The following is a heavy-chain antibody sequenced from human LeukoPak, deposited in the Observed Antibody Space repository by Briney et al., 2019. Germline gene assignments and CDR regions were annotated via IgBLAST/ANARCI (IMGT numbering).Heavy chain of an antibody. CDR2: IYYSGST. CDR1: GGSISSNRYY. D-gene: IGHD6-19*01. V-gene: IGHV4-31*03. CDR3: ARVLSGWLDY. J-gene: IGHJ4*02. Sequence: PSETLSLTCTVSGGSISSNRYYWSWIRQHPGKGLEWIGYIYYSGSTYYNPSLKSRVTISVDTSKNQFSLKLSSVTAADTAVYYCARVLSGWLDYWGQGTLVTVSS.